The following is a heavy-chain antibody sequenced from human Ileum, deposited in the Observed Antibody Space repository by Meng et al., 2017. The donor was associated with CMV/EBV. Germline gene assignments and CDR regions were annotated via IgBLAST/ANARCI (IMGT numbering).Heavy chain of an antibody. D-gene: IGHD3-3*01. V-gene: IGHV4-34*01. CDR1: GGSFSGYY. J-gene: IGHJ5*02. Sequence: YGGSFSGYYWSWIRQPPGKGLEWIGESNHSGTSNYNPSLKSRVTISIDPSKNHLSLKLSSVTAADTAVYYCARGGDDLWSGRNWFDPWGQGSLVTVSS. CDR3: ARGGDDLWSGRNWFDP. CDR2: SNHSGTS.